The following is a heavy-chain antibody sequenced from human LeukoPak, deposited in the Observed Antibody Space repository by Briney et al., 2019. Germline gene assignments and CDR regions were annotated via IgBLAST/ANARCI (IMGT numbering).Heavy chain of an antibody. J-gene: IGHJ4*02. CDR2: INTNTGNP. V-gene: IGHV7-4-1*02. CDR3: ATDLRKGDSGCFDY. D-gene: IGHD6-19*01. CDR1: GYTSTNYT. Sequence: ASVKVSCKASGYTSTNYTLNWVRQAPGQGLEWMGWINTNTGNPTYAQGFTGRFVFSLDTSVSTAYLHISSLEAEDTAIYYCATDLRKGDSGCFDYWGQGTLVTVSS.